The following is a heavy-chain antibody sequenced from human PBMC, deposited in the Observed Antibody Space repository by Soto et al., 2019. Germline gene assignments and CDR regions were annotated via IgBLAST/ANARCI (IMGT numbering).Heavy chain of an antibody. CDR3: AGGRYGDY. J-gene: IGHJ4*02. D-gene: IGHD1-1*01. CDR1: GYAFTTYG. V-gene: IGHV1-18*01. CDR2: ISAHNGNT. Sequence: QVHLVQSGAEVKKPGASVKVSCKGSGYAFTTYGITWVRQAPGQGLEWMGWISAHNGNTYYAQKLQGRVTVTRDSSTSPAYMELRSLRSDDTAVYYCAGGRYGDYWGQGALVTVSS.